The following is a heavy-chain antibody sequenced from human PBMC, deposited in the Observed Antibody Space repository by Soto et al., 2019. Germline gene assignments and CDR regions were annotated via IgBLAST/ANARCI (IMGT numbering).Heavy chain of an antibody. D-gene: IGHD4-17*01. CDR3: ARSDYGDYAYLDY. Sequence: GGSLRLSCAASGFTFSSYSMNWVRQAPGKGLEWVSSISSSSSYIYYADSVKGRFTISRDNAKNSLYLQMNSLRAEDTAVYYCARSDYGDYAYLDYWGQGTLVTVSS. CDR2: ISSSSSYI. V-gene: IGHV3-21*01. J-gene: IGHJ4*02. CDR1: GFTFSSYS.